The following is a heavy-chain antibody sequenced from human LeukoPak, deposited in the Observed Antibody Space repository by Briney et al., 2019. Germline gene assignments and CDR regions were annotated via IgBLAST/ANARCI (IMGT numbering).Heavy chain of an antibody. Sequence: ASVKVSCKASGYTFTFYYIHWVRQAPGQGLEWMGWIFPNNGNTKYAQKFQGRFTMTRDTSISTAYMELSRLRSDDTAVYYCASDAEDKDAFDIWGQGTMVTVSS. V-gene: IGHV1-2*02. CDR2: IFPNNGNT. D-gene: IGHD2-15*01. J-gene: IGHJ3*02. CDR3: ASDAEDKDAFDI. CDR1: GYTFTFYY.